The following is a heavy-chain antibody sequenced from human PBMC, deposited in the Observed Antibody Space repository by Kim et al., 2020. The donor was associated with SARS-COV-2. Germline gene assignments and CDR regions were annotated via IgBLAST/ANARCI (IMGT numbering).Heavy chain of an antibody. V-gene: IGHV3-15*01. D-gene: IGHD2-15*01. Sequence: AAPVKGRFTISRDDSKNTLYLQMNSLKTEDTAVYYCTTDGSYYYYGMDVWGQGTTVTVSS. J-gene: IGHJ6*02. CDR3: TTDGSYYYYGMDV.